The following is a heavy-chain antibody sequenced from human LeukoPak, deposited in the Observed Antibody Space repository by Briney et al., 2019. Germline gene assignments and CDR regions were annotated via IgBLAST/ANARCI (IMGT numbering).Heavy chain of an antibody. CDR3: ARDQVRGVIGASQN. CDR2: IIPIFGTA. CDR1: GGTFSSYA. D-gene: IGHD3-10*01. J-gene: IGHJ4*02. Sequence: ASVKVSCKASGGTFSSYAISWVRQAPGQGLEWMGRIIPIFGTANYALKFQGRVTITTDESTSTAYMELSSLRSEDTAVYYCARDQVRGVIGASQNWGQGTLVTVSS. V-gene: IGHV1-69*05.